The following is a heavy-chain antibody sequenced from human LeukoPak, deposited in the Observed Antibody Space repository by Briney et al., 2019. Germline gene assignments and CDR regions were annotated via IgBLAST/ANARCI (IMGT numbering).Heavy chain of an antibody. V-gene: IGHV3-15*01. CDR2: IKSKTDGGTT. J-gene: IGHJ4*02. Sequence: GGSLRLSCAASGFTFSNAWMSWVRQAPGKGLEWVGRIKSKTDGGTTDYAAPVKGRFTISRDDSKNTLYLQMNSLKTEDTAVYYCTTDPPINWDYDFWSGYRDYWGQGTLVTVSS. CDR1: GFTFSNAW. CDR3: TTDPPINWDYDFWSGYRDY. D-gene: IGHD3-3*01.